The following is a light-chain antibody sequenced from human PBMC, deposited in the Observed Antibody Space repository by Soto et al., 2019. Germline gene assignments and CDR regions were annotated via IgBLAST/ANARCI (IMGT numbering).Light chain of an antibody. CDR1: QDIRKY. CDR3: QRYNGAPLT. CDR2: AAS. V-gene: IGKV1-27*01. Sequence: DIQMTQSPSSLSAYIGDRVNITRRASQDIRKYLAWYQHKPGKGPRLLISAASTLQSGVPSRFSGSGSGTDYTLSISSLQSEDVGDYYCQRYNGAPLTFGGGTKLEI. J-gene: IGKJ4*01.